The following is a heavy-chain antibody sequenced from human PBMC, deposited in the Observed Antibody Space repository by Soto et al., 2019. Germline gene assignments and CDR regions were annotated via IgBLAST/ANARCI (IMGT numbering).Heavy chain of an antibody. Sequence: QITLKESGPPLVKPTQTLTLTCTFSGFSLCTSGVGVGWIRQPPGKALEWLALFYWDDEKRYSPSLKTRLSHTKDTSKKQVGVTMTNMDPVDTATYYGAREVRYCSGNGCPKLFDPWGQGTLVTVSS. V-gene: IGHV2-5*02. CDR3: AREVRYCSGNGCPKLFDP. J-gene: IGHJ5*02. D-gene: IGHD2-15*01. CDR2: FYWDDEK. CDR1: GFSLCTSGVG.